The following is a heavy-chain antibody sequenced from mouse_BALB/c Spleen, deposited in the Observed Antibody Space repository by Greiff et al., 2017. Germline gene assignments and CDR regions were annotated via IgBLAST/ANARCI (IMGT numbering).Heavy chain of an antibody. V-gene: IGHV1-4*02. CDR3: ARRYYMYDGNAMDY. Sequence: QVQLQQSAAELARPGASVKMSCKASGYTFTSYTMHWVKQRPGQGLEWIGYINPSSGYTEYNQKFKDKTTLTADKSSSTAYMQLSSLTSEDSAVYYCARRYYMYDGNAMDYWGQGTSVTVSS. CDR2: INPSSGYT. CDR1: GYTFTSYT. D-gene: IGHD2-14*01. J-gene: IGHJ4*01.